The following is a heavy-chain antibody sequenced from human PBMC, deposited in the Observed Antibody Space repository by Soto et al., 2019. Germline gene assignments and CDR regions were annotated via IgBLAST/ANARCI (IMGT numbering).Heavy chain of an antibody. J-gene: IGHJ4*02. D-gene: IGHD3-10*01. CDR2: ISGSGGST. CDR1: GFTFSSYA. Sequence: EVQLLESGGGLVQPGGSLRLSCAASGFTFSSYAMSWVRQAPGKGLEWVSAISGSGGSTYYADSVKGRSTISRDNSKITLYLQMNSLRAEDTAVYYCAKDGPWFGDLRGDYWGQGTLVTVSS. V-gene: IGHV3-23*01. CDR3: AKDGPWFGDLRGDY.